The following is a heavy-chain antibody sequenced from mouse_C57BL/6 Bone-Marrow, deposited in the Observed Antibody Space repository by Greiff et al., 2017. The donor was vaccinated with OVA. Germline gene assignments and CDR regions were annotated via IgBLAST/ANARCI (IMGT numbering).Heavy chain of an antibody. Sequence: VQLQQSVAELVRPGASVKLSCTASGFNIKNTYMPWVKQRPEQGLEWIGRIDPANGNTKYAPKFQGKATITADTSSNTAYLQLSSLTSEDTAIYYCAVITTFVDYWGQGTSVTVSS. V-gene: IGHV14-3*01. CDR1: GFNIKNTY. J-gene: IGHJ4*01. CDR3: AVITTFVDY. CDR2: IDPANGNT. D-gene: IGHD1-1*01.